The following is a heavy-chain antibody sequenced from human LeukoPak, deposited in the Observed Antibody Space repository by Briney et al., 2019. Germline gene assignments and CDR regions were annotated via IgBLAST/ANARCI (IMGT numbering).Heavy chain of an antibody. CDR3: AKRGVVIRVILVGFYKEAYYFDS. V-gene: IGHV3-23*01. J-gene: IGHJ4*02. Sequence: GGSLRLSCAVSGITLSNYGMSWVRQAPGKGLEWVGGISGSAGGTYYADSVKGRFTISRDNAKNTLYLQLNNLRAEDTAVYFCAKRGVVIRVILVGFYKEAYYFDSWGQGALVTVSS. D-gene: IGHD3-22*01. CDR1: GITLSNYG. CDR2: ISGSAGGT.